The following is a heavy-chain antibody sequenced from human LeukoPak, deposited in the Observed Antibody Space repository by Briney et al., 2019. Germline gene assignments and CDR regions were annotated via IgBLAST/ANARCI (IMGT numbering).Heavy chain of an antibody. CDR3: ARGIGWYDY. Sequence: GGSLRLSCAASGFTVSSNYMSWVRQAPGKGLEWVSLIYSGGTTYSADSVRGRSTISRDNSKNTLYLQMSSLRAEDTAVYYCARGIGWYDYWGQGTLVTVSS. J-gene: IGHJ4*02. V-gene: IGHV3-53*01. CDR2: IYSGGTT. CDR1: GFTVSSNY. D-gene: IGHD6-19*01.